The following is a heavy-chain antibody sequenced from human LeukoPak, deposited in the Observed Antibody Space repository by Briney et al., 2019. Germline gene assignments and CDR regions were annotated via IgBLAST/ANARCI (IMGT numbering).Heavy chain of an antibody. V-gene: IGHV4-59*01. CDR3: ARDSGTAMAHFDY. J-gene: IGHJ4*02. Sequence: PSETLSLTCTVSGGSISSYYWSWIRQPPGKGLEWIGNIYDSGSTNYNPSLKSRVTISVDTSKNQFSLKLSSVTAADTAVYYCARDSGTAMAHFDYWGQGTLVTVSS. D-gene: IGHD5-18*01. CDR2: IYDSGST. CDR1: GGSISSYY.